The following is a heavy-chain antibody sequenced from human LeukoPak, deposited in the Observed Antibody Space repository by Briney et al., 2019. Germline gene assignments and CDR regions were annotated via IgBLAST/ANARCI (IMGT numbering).Heavy chain of an antibody. CDR1: GFSFSHYW. V-gene: IGHV3-74*01. CDR3: ATAPRGTLGAGFGY. Sequence: GGSLRLSCATSGFSFSHYWMHWVRHAAGKGLVWVSHISSDGDTTNYADSVKGRFTISRDNAKNTLYLQMNSLGAEDTAVYYCATAPRGTLGAGFGYWGQGTLVTVSS. J-gene: IGHJ4*02. D-gene: IGHD1-1*01. CDR2: ISSDGDTT.